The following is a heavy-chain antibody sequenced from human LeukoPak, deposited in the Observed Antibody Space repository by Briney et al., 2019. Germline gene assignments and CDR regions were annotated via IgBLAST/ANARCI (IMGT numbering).Heavy chain of an antibody. Sequence: GESLKISCKCSGYSFTSYWIGWVRQMPGKGLECMGIIYPGDSDNRYSPSFQGQVTISADRSISTAYLQWSSLKASDTAMYYCARHETGPYFDYWGQGTLVTVSS. D-gene: IGHD1-1*01. J-gene: IGHJ4*02. CDR2: IYPGDSDN. CDR3: ARHETGPYFDY. CDR1: GYSFTSYW. V-gene: IGHV5-51*01.